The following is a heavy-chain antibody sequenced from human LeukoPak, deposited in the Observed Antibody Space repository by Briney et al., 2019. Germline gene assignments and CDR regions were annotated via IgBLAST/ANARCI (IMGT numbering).Heavy chain of an antibody. V-gene: IGHV4-59*01. Sequence: SETLSLTCTVSGGSISSYYWSWIRQPPGKGLEWIGYIYYSGTTNYNPSLKSRVAMSVDTSKNQFSLKLSSVTAADTAVYYCAATSGYAGYFDLWGRGTLVTVSS. J-gene: IGHJ2*01. CDR1: GGSISSYY. D-gene: IGHD5-12*01. CDR2: IYYSGTT. CDR3: AATSGYAGYFDL.